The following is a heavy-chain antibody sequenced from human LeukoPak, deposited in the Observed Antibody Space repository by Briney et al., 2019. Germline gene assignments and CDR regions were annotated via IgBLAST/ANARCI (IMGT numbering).Heavy chain of an antibody. D-gene: IGHD3-22*01. V-gene: IGHV3-9*01. CDR3: AKSLYYYDSSGAVNAFDI. J-gene: IGHJ3*02. CDR1: GFTFDDYA. CDR2: ISWNSGSI. Sequence: GRSLRLSCAASGFTFDDYAMHWVRQAPGKGLEWVSGISWNSGSIGYADSVKGRFTISRDNAKNSLYLQMNSLRAEDTALYYCAKSLYYYDSSGAVNAFDIWGQGTMVTVSS.